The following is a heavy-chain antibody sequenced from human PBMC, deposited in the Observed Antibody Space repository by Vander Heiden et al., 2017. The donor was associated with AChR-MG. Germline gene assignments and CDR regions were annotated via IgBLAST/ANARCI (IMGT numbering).Heavy chain of an antibody. Sequence: QVQLVRSGAEVKKPGASVKVSCKASGYPFTSYDINWVRQATGQGLEWMGWMNPNSGNTGYAQKFQGRVTMTRNTSISTAYMELSSLRSEDTAVYYCAREGYYDCWSGYNGMDVWGQGTTVTVSS. CDR3: AREGYYDCWSGYNGMDV. J-gene: IGHJ6*02. CDR1: GYPFTSYD. CDR2: MNPNSGNT. D-gene: IGHD3-3*01. V-gene: IGHV1-8*01.